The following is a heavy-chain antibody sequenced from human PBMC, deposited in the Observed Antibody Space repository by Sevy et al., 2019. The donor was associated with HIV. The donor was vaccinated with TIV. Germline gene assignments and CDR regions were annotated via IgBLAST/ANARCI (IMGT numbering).Heavy chain of an antibody. V-gene: IGHV3-48*02. Sequence: GGSLRLSCAASGFTFSSYSMNWVRQAPGKGLEWVSYISSSSSTIYYADSVKGRFTISRDNAKNSLYLQMNSLRDEDTDVYYCARVGSSLADDAFDIWGQGTMVTVSS. CDR2: ISSSSSTI. CDR3: ARVGSSLADDAFDI. CDR1: GFTFSSYS. D-gene: IGHD2-15*01. J-gene: IGHJ3*02.